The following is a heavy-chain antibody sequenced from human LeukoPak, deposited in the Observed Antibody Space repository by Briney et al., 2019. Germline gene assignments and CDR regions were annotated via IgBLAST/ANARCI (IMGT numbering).Heavy chain of an antibody. CDR3: ARKTISSSGFFDY. J-gene: IGHJ4*02. D-gene: IGHD3-10*01. CDR1: GFTLSSYE. CDR2: ISGSDSPI. V-gene: IGHV3-48*03. Sequence: GGSLRLSCAASGFTLSSYEMNWVRQAPGKGPEWVSYISGSDSPIYYADSVKGRFTISRDNAKNSLYLQMNSLRAEDTALYYCARKTISSSGFFDYWGQGTLVTVSS.